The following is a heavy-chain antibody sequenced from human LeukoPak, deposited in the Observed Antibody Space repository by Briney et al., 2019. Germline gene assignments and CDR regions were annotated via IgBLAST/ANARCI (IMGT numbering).Heavy chain of an antibody. V-gene: IGHV4-31*03. D-gene: IGHD3-22*01. CDR3: ARELGAHYYDSSGYYGGSFDI. CDR2: IYYSGST. Sequence: PSQTLSLTCTVSGGSISSGGYYWSWIRQHPGKGLEWIGYIYYSGSTYYSPSLKSRVTISVDTSKNQFSLKLSSVTAADTAVYYCARELGAHYYDSSGYYGGSFDIWGQGTMVTVSS. CDR1: GGSISSGGYY. J-gene: IGHJ3*02.